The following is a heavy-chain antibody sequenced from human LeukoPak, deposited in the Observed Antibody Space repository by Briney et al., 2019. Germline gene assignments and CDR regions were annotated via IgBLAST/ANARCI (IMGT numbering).Heavy chain of an antibody. CDR2: IYYSGST. Sequence: PSETLSLTCAVYGGSISSYYWSWIRQPPGKGLEWIGYIYYSGSTNYNPSLKSRVTISVDTSKNQFSLKLSSVTAADTAVYYCASTTKLQYYFDYWGQGTLVTVSS. V-gene: IGHV4-59*08. D-gene: IGHD5-24*01. CDR1: GGSISSYY. CDR3: ASTTKLQYYFDY. J-gene: IGHJ4*02.